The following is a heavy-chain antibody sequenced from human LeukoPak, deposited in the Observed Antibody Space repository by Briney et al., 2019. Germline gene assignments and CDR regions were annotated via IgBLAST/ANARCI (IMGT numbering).Heavy chain of an antibody. CDR2: ICNSRST. D-gene: IGHD6-6*01. CDR3: ARDPSSPLPNWLDP. CDR1: GDSISSRTYY. Sequence: PSETLSLTCSVSGDSISSRTYYWTWIRQHPEKGLEWIGYICNSRSTNYNPSLKSRVAISVDTSKNQYSLKLTSVTAADTALYYRARDPSSPLPNWLDPWGRGTLVIVSS. J-gene: IGHJ5*02. V-gene: IGHV4-31*03.